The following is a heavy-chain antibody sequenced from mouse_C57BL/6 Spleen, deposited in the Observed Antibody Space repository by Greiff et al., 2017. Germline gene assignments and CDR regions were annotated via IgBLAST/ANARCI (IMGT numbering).Heavy chain of an antibody. V-gene: IGHV1-76*01. CDR2: IYPGSGNT. J-gene: IGHJ1*03. CDR1: GYTFTDYY. CDR3: ARVGYFEV. Sequence: QVQLQQPRAELVRPGASVKLSCKASGYTFTDYYINWVKQRPGQGLEWIARIYPGSGNTYYNEKFKGKATLTAEKSSSTAYMQLSSLTSEDSAVYFCARVGYFEVWGTGTTVTVSS.